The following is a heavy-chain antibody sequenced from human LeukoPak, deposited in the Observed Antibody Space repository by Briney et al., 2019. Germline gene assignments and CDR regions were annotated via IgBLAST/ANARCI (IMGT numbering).Heavy chain of an antibody. V-gene: IGHV4-59*12. CDR1: GVSIGDDY. J-gene: IGHJ4*02. D-gene: IGHD5-18*01. Sequence: SETLSLTCSVSGVSIGDDYWSWIRQPPGKGLEWIGYIYYAGSTNYSPSLKSRVTISVDTSKNQFSLKLSSVAAADTAVYYCARGLGYSYPKWGQGTLVSVSS. CDR3: ARGLGYSYPK. CDR2: IYYAGST.